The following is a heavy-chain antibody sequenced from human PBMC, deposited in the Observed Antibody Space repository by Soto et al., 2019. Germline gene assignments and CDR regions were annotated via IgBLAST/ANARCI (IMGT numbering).Heavy chain of an antibody. D-gene: IGHD3-10*01. CDR3: ARGVNTMVRGARGYYYYGMDV. CDR1: GGTFSSYA. Sequence: QVQLVQSGAEVKKPGSSVKVSCKASGGTFSSYAISWVRQAPGQGLEWMGGIIPIFGTANYAQKFQGRVTITADKSTSTAYMELRSLRSEDTAVYYCARGVNTMVRGARGYYYYGMDVWGQGTTVTVSS. J-gene: IGHJ6*02. CDR2: IIPIFGTA. V-gene: IGHV1-69*06.